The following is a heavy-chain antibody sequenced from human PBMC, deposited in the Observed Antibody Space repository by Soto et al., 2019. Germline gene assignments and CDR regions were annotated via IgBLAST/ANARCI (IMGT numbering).Heavy chain of an antibody. CDR3: VLCTTTSCYGKFDY. Sequence: GASVKVSCKASGFTFRNSAIQWMRQARGERLEWIGWIVVGSGNTNYAQKIQERVTIIRDMSTSTSYMELSSLTSEDTAVYYCVLCTTTSCYGKFDYWGQGTLVTVSS. CDR2: IVVGSGNT. D-gene: IGHD2-2*01. CDR1: GFTFRNSA. J-gene: IGHJ4*02. V-gene: IGHV1-58*02.